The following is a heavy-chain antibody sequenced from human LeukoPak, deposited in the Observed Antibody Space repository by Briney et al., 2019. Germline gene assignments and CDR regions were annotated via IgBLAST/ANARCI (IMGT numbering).Heavy chain of an antibody. CDR3: ARAAARLRYFDWYRGPFDY. J-gene: IGHJ4*02. Sequence: PSETLSLTCTVSGGSISSYYWSWIRQPPGKGLEWIGYIYYSGSTNYNPSLKSRVTISVDTSKNQFSLKLSSVTAADTAVYYCARAAARLRYFDWYRGPFDYWGQGTLVTVSS. V-gene: IGHV4-59*12. CDR1: GGSISSYY. CDR2: IYYSGST. D-gene: IGHD3-9*01.